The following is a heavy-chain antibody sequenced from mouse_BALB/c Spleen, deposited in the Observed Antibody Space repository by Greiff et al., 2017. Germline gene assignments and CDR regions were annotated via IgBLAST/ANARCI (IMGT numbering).Heavy chain of an antibody. CDR2: INPSSGYT. V-gene: IGHV1-4*02. CDR3: ARWGYWYFDV. Sequence: QVQLQQSAAELARPGASVKMSCKASGYTFTSYTMHWVKQRPGQGLEWIGYINPSSGYTEYNQKFKDKTTLTADKSSSTAYMQLSSLTSEDSAVYYCARWGYWYFDVWGAGTTVTVSS. CDR1: GYTFTSYT. J-gene: IGHJ1*01.